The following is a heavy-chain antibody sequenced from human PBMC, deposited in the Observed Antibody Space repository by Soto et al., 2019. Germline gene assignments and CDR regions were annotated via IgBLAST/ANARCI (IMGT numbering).Heavy chain of an antibody. D-gene: IGHD6-19*01. CDR3: AALGVAGISYYYGMDV. J-gene: IGHJ6*02. V-gene: IGHV1-58*01. CDR1: GFTFTNSA. CDR2: IVVGSGNT. Sequence: ASVKVSCKASGFTFTNSAVQWVRQARGQRLEWIGWIVVGSGNTIYAQKFQQRVTITRDMSTSTAYMELSSLRSEDTAVYYCAALGVAGISYYYGMDVWGHGTTVTVSS.